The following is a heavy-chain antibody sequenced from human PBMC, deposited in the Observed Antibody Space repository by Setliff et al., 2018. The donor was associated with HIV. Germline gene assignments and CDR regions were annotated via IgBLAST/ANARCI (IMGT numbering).Heavy chain of an antibody. J-gene: IGHJ4*02. CDR3: ARDSASPLYSGIYYAISFFDY. D-gene: IGHD1-26*01. CDR2: MTENAYYI. CDR1: GFRFDDDT. V-gene: IGHV3-20*04. Sequence: GGSLRLSCAASGFRFDDDTMHWVRQAPGKGLEWVSSMTENAYYIYYADSVKGRFTISRDNAKNSLYLEMNTLRAEDTALYYCARDSASPLYSGIYYAISFFDYWGQGSLVTVSS.